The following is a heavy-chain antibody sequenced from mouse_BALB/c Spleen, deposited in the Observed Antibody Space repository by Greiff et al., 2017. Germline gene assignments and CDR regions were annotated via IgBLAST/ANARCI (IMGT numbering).Heavy chain of an antibody. CDR1: GFTFSSYA. Sequence: EVKVEESGGGLVKPGGSLKLSCAASGFTFSSYAMSWVRQTPEKRLEWVASISSGGSTYYPDSVKGRFTISRDNARNILYLQMSSLRSEDTAMYYCATLLRLHYAMDYWGQGTSVTVSS. J-gene: IGHJ4*01. V-gene: IGHV5-6-5*01. D-gene: IGHD1-2*01. CDR3: ATLLRLHYAMDY. CDR2: ISSGGST.